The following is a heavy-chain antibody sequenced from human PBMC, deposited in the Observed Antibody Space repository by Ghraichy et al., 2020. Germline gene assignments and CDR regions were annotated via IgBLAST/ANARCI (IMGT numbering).Heavy chain of an antibody. CDR3: ARHSRDLRFSYSSLMDV. V-gene: IGHV3-30*03. J-gene: IGHJ6*02. D-gene: IGHD2-21*01. CDR1: GFPLSEHD. CDR2: ISRDGTKI. Sequence: GGSLRLSCAAFGFPLSEHDMHWVRQAPGKGLEWVALISRDGTKIHYGDSVKGRFTISRDRSRNTLYLQMNSLTPEDTALYFCARHSRDLRFSYSSLMDVWGQGTTVSVSS.